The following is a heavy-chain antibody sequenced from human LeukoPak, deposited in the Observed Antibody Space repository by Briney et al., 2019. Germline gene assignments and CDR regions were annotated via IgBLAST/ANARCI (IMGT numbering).Heavy chain of an antibody. D-gene: IGHD4-17*01. CDR2: IYSGGST. CDR3: ARAGGYGDYDVY. J-gene: IGHJ4*02. CDR1: GFTVSSNY. Sequence: RGSPRLSCADPGFTVSSNYMSWVRQAPGEGLEWVSVIYSGGSTYYADSVKGRSTISRENSKNTLYVQMNGLRAEDTAVYYCARAGGYGDYDVYWGQGTRVSVSS. V-gene: IGHV3-66*01.